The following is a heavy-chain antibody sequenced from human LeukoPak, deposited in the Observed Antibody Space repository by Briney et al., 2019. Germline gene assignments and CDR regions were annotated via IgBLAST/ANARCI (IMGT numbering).Heavy chain of an antibody. CDR1: GGSINSGDW. CDR3: ASNQGMGAYFDS. V-gene: IGHV4-4*02. D-gene: IGHD1-26*01. Sequence: SETLSLTCGVSGGSINSGDWWTWVRQPPRKGLEWIGEIYHDGNTYYNPSLESRVTISVDKSKNQFSLTLSSVTAADTAVYYCASNQGMGAYFDSWGQGTLVTVSS. J-gene: IGHJ4*02. CDR2: IYHDGNT.